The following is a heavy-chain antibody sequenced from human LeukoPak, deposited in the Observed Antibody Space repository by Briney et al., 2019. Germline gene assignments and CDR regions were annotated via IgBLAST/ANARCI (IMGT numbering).Heavy chain of an antibody. V-gene: IGHV3-48*04. D-gene: IGHD5-24*01. J-gene: IGHJ4*02. CDR2: IGGRGSTV. Sequence: PGGSLRRSGAASGFTFSDYSMNWVRQAPGKGLEWLSFIGGRGSTVYYADSVKGRFTISRDNAKRSLYLQMNSLRVEDTALYYCARDKTTGFKNDFDSWGQGTLVTVSP. CDR1: GFTFSDYS. CDR3: ARDKTTGFKNDFDS.